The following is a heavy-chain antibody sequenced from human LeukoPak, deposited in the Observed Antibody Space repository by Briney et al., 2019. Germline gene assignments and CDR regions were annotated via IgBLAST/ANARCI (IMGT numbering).Heavy chain of an antibody. Sequence: GGSLGLSCAASGFTFSSYSMNWVRQAPGKGLEWVSSISSSSSYIYYADSVKGRFTISRDNAKNSLYLQMNSLRAEDTAVYYCARATPMTTVVMFDYWGQGTLVTVSS. J-gene: IGHJ4*02. CDR2: ISSSSSYI. CDR3: ARATPMTTVVMFDY. CDR1: GFTFSSYS. V-gene: IGHV3-21*01. D-gene: IGHD4-23*01.